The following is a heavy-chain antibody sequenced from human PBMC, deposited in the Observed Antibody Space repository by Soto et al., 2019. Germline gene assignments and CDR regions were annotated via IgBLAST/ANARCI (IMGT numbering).Heavy chain of an antibody. CDR1: GYTFTSYG. Sequence: ASVKVSCKASGYTFTSYGISWVRQAPGQGLEWMGWISAYNGNTNYAQKLQGRVTMTTDTSTSTAYMELRSLRSDDTAVYYCARVGYYYDGSGYFDYWGQGTLVTVSS. D-gene: IGHD3-22*01. CDR3: ARVGYYYDGSGYFDY. V-gene: IGHV1-18*01. CDR2: ISAYNGNT. J-gene: IGHJ4*02.